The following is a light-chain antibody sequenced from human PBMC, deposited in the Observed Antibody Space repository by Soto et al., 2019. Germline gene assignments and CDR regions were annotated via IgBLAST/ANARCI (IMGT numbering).Light chain of an antibody. J-gene: IGLJ2*01. V-gene: IGLV3-21*01. Sequence: SYELTQPPSVSVATGETARISCGGNNIGSKVVHWYQQKPGQAPVLVIYSDTDLPPVIPERFSGSNSANMATLTISRVEAGDEADYYCQVWDSGSAHVLFGGGTKLTVL. CDR2: SDT. CDR3: QVWDSGSAHVL. CDR1: NIGSKV.